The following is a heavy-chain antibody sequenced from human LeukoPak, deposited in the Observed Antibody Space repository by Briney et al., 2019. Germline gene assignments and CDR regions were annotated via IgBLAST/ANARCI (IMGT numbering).Heavy chain of an antibody. CDR1: GFTFSSYS. J-gene: IGHJ4*02. CDR3: ARGATSGSQPGY. D-gene: IGHD3-10*01. CDR2: ISGSSTYI. V-gene: IGHV3-21*01. Sequence: PGGSLRLSCAASGFTFSSYSMIWVRQAPGKGLEWVSSISGSSTYIYYTDSVKDRFTISRDNAKNSLYLQMDSLAAEDTAVYYCARGATSGSQPGYWGQGTLVTVSS.